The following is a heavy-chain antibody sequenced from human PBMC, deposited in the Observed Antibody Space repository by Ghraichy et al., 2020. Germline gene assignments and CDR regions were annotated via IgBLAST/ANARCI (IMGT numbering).Heavy chain of an antibody. D-gene: IGHD2-2*01. CDR1: GFTFNNYA. CDR3: AKGSPLAMSYKPFIDF. V-gene: IGHV3-23*01. Sequence: GGSLRLSCAGSGFTFNNYAMNWVRQAPGRGLEWVSAISGNAMGTYYADSVKGRFTISRDNSKNTVYLQMNNLGVEDTATYYCAKGSPLAMSYKPFIDFWGQGTLVTVSS. CDR2: ISGNAMGT. J-gene: IGHJ4*02.